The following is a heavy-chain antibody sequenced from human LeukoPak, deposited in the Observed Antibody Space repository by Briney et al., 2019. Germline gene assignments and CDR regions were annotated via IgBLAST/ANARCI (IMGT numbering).Heavy chain of an antibody. Sequence: KPSETLSLTCTVSGGSISSYYWSWIRQPPGKGLEWIGYIYYSGSTNYNPSLKSRVTISVDTSKNQFSLKLSSVTAADTAVYYCAYGSGSWPWDYWGQGTLVTVSS. CDR2: IYYSGST. V-gene: IGHV4-59*08. CDR3: AYGSGSWPWDY. J-gene: IGHJ4*02. CDR1: GGSISSYY. D-gene: IGHD3-10*01.